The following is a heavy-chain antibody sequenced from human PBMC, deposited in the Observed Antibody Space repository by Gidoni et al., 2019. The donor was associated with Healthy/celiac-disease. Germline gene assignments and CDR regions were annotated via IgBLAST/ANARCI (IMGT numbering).Heavy chain of an antibody. CDR2: IYYSGST. J-gene: IGHJ4*02. V-gene: IGHV4-59*08. CDR1: GGSISSYY. D-gene: IGHD5-18*01. Sequence: QVQLQESGPGLVKPSETLSLTCTVSGGSISSYYWSWIRQPPGKGLEWIGYIYYSGSTNYNPSLKSRVTISVDTSKNQFSLKLSSVTAADTAVYYCARHVEYSHGVPFDYWGQGTLVTVSS. CDR3: ARHVEYSHGVPFDY.